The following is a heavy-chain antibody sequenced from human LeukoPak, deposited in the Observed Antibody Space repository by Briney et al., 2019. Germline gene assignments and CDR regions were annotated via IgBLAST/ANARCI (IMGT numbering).Heavy chain of an antibody. CDR2: ISGSGGRT. D-gene: IGHD3-10*01. J-gene: IGHJ6*03. V-gene: IGHV3-23*01. Sequence: QPGGTLRLSCAASGFTFSRYGMSWVRQAPGKGLEWVSAISGSGGRTYYADSVKGRFTISRDNSKNTLYLQMNSLRAEDTAVYNCGKGDFYGSGRDYYYYMDVWGKGTTVTISS. CDR3: GKGDFYGSGRDYYYYMDV. CDR1: GFTFSRYG.